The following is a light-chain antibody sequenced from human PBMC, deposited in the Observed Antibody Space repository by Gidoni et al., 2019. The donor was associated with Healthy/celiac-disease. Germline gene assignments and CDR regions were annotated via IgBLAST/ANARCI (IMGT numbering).Light chain of an antibody. CDR3: GTWDSSLSAGGV. CDR2: DNN. Sequence: QSVLTHPPSVSAAPGQQVTISFSGSSSNIGNNYVSWYQQLPGTAPKHLIYDNNKRPSGSPDRFSGSKSGTSATLGITGLQTGDEADYYCGTWDSSLSAGGVFGGGTKLTVL. CDR1: SSNIGNNY. J-gene: IGLJ2*01. V-gene: IGLV1-51*01.